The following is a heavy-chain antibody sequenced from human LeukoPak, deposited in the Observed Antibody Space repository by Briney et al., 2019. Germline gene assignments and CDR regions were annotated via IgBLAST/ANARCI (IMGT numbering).Heavy chain of an antibody. J-gene: IGHJ4*02. Sequence: GRSLTCSCAASGFTFSSYDRHWVRQAPGKGLEWVTVISYDGSNKYYGDSVKGRFTISRDNSKNTLYLKMNSLRAEDTAVYYCAKEGSNGDFDYWGQGTLVTVSS. CDR1: GFTFSSYD. CDR2: ISYDGSNK. D-gene: IGHD1-26*01. V-gene: IGHV3-30*18. CDR3: AKEGSNGDFDY.